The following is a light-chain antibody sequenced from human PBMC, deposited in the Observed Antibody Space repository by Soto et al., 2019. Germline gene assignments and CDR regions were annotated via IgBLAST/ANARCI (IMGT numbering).Light chain of an antibody. CDR3: QQYHSYSRT. J-gene: IGKJ1*01. CDR2: DVS. V-gene: IGKV1-5*01. Sequence: IQMTESPCARSASVGDRGTSTCRASQTISDSLAWYQQKPGKAPDLLISDVSNLERGVASRFSGSGSGTEFTLTISSMQPDDFATYYCQQYHSYSRTFGQGTKVDIK. CDR1: QTISDS.